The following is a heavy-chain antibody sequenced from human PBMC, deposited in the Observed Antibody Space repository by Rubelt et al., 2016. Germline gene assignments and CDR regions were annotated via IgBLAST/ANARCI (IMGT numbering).Heavy chain of an antibody. J-gene: IGHJ4*01. CDR2: IFHSGGT. CDR3: ARGYKYSSSWDY. V-gene: IGHV4-4*07. CDR1: GGSITNYY. D-gene: IGHD6-13*01. Sequence: QLQLQESGPGLVKPSETLSLTCTVSGGSITNYYWSWIRQPAGKGLEWIGRIFHSGGTNYNPSPQACDNMAMEKPKIQFSRELSSWTAADTAVYYCARGYKYSSSWDYWGQGTLVTVSS.